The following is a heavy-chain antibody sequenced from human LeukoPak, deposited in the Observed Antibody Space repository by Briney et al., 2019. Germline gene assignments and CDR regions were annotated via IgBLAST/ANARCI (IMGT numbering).Heavy chain of an antibody. V-gene: IGHV3-48*03. CDR3: ARGPPYDPLVVDY. J-gene: IGHJ4*02. D-gene: IGHD3-22*01. CDR2: ISSSGSTI. CDR1: GFTFSSYE. Sequence: PGGSLRLSCAASGFTFSSYEMNWVRQAPGKGLEWVSYISSSGSTIYYADSVKGRFTISRDNAKNSPYLQMNSLRAEDTAVYYCARGPPYDPLVVDYWGQGTLVTVSS.